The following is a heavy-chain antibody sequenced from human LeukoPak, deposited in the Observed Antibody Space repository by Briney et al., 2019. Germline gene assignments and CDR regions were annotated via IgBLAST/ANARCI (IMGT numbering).Heavy chain of an antibody. CDR1: GFTFSSYA. Sequence: PGRSLRLSCAASGFTFSSYAMHWVCQAPGKGLEWVAFISYDGTNKYYADSVKGRFTISRDNAKKSLYLQMNSLRAEDTAVYYCARVPGKYAFDIWGQGTMVSVSS. CDR2: ISYDGTNK. CDR3: ARVPGKYAFDI. J-gene: IGHJ3*02. V-gene: IGHV3-30-3*01.